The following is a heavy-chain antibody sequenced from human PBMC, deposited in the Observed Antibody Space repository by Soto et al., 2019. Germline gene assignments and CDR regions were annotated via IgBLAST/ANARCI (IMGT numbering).Heavy chain of an antibody. CDR1: GGSISSSSYY. V-gene: IGHV4-39*01. J-gene: IGHJ6*04. CDR3: ARTLDDYDILTLDV. CDR2: IYYSGST. D-gene: IGHD3-9*01. Sequence: LSLTCTVSGGSISSSSYYWGWIRQPPGKGLEWIGSIYYSGSTYYNPSLKSRVTISVDTSKNQFSLKLSFVTAADTAVYYCARTLDDYDILTLDVWGKGTTVTVSS.